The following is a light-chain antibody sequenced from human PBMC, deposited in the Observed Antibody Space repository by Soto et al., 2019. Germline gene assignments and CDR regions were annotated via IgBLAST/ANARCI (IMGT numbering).Light chain of an antibody. V-gene: IGLV1-51*01. CDR1: SSNIGAGYD. CDR2: DNY. Sequence: QSALTQPPSVSGAPGQRVTISCTGSSSNIGAGYDVHWYQQLPGTVPKLLIYDNYKRPSGIPDRFSGSTSGTSATLAIAGLQTGDEADYYCDSWDNSLSVVLFGGGTKLTVL. J-gene: IGLJ2*01. CDR3: DSWDNSLSVVL.